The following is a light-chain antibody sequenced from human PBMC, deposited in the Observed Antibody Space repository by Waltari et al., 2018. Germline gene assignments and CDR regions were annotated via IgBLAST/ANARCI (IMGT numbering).Light chain of an antibody. CDR1: TSNIGHNF. CDR2: DNN. CDR3: GTWDSTLSDVV. J-gene: IGLJ2*01. Sequence: QSMLTQPPSVSAAPGEKVTISCSGTTSNIGHNFVSWYQQLPGTAPELFIQDNNKRPSGIPHRFSGSKSGTSATLTITGLQTEDEADYYCGTWDSTLSDVVFGGGTKLTVL. V-gene: IGLV1-51*01.